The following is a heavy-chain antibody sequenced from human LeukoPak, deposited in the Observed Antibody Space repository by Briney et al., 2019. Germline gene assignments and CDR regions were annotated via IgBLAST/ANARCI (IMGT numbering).Heavy chain of an antibody. J-gene: IGHJ4*02. Sequence: GGSLRLSCEASEFTFSSYAMGWVRQAPGRGLEWVSSIGSSGGLTVYADSAKGRFTISRDNSKNTLYLQMNSLRAEDTAVYYCANIDLGTSNFDHWGQGTLVTVSS. CDR1: EFTFSSYA. CDR3: ANIDLGTSNFDH. V-gene: IGHV3-23*01. CDR2: IGSSGGLT. D-gene: IGHD1-14*01.